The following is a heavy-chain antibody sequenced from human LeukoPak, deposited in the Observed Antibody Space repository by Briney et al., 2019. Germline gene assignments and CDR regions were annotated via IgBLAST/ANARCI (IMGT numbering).Heavy chain of an antibody. CDR2: IKQDGSEK. Sequence: GGSLRLSRVASGFTFSSHWKSWVRQAPGKGLEWVANIKQDGSEKKYVDSVKGRLTISRDNAKNSLYLQMNSLRVEDTAVYYCVRDSLVGYGHRYFDCWGQGTLVTVSS. J-gene: IGHJ4*02. V-gene: IGHV3-7*01. CDR3: VRDSLVGYGHRYFDC. CDR1: GFTFSSHW. D-gene: IGHD5-18*01.